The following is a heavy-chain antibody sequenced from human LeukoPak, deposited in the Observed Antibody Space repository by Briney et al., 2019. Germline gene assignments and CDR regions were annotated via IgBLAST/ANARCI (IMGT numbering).Heavy chain of an antibody. D-gene: IGHD4-17*01. CDR2: ISAYNGNT. J-gene: IGHJ4*02. V-gene: IGHV1-18*01. CDR1: GYTFTSYG. Sequence: GASVKVSCKASGYTFTSYGISWVRQAPGQGLEWMGWISAYNGNTNYAQKLQGRVTTTTDTSTSTAYMELRSLRSDDTAVYYCARVDGSHGDYRFDYWGQGTLVTVSS. CDR3: ARVDGSHGDYRFDY.